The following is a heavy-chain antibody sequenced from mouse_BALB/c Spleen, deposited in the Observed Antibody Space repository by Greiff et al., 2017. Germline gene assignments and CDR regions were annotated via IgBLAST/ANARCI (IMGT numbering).Heavy chain of an antibody. V-gene: IGHV1S41*01. Sequence: DLVKPGASVKLSCKASGYTFTSYWINWIKQRPGQGLEWIGRIAPGSGSTYYNEMFKGKATLTVDTSSSTAYIQLSSLSSEDSAVYFCAKEESYDGYAMDYGGQGTSVTVSS. CDR2: IAPGSGST. D-gene: IGHD2-12*01. CDR1: GYTFTSYW. CDR3: AKEESYDGYAMDY. J-gene: IGHJ4*01.